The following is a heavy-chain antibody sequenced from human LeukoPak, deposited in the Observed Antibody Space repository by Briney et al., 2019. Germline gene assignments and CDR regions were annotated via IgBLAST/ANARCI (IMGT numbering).Heavy chain of an antibody. J-gene: IGHJ4*02. CDR1: GYTFTGYY. D-gene: IGHD6-13*01. V-gene: IGHV1-2*02. Sequence: ASVKVSCKASGYTFTGYYMHWVRQAPGQGLEWMGWINPNSGGTNYAQKFQGRATMTRDTSISTAYMELSRLRSDDTAVYYCARDSASWYWDFDYWGQGTLVTVSS. CDR2: INPNSGGT. CDR3: ARDSASWYWDFDY.